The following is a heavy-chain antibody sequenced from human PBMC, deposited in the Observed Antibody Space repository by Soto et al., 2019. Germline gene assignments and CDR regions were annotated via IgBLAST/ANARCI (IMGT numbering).Heavy chain of an antibody. CDR1: AGSISSGGYS. J-gene: IGHJ5*02. D-gene: IGHD3-3*01. CDR3: ARCVRSRSITSVGRAQNWFDT. Sequence: QLQLQESGSGLVKPSQTLSLTCAVSAGSISSGGYSWSWIRQPPGKGLGWIGYIYHSGSTYYNPSLKCRATTSVDRSKNQFSLKMSSVTAADTAVYYCARCVRSRSITSVGRAQNWFDTWGQGTLVTVAS. CDR2: IYHSGST. V-gene: IGHV4-30-2*01.